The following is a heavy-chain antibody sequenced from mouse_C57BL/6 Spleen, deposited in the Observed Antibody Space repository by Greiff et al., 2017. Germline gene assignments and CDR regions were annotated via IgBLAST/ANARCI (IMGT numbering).Heavy chain of an antibody. CDR3: TRNDERSDY. CDR1: GYTFTDYE. V-gene: IGHV1-15*01. J-gene: IGHJ2*01. D-gene: IGHD2-12*01. CDR2: IDPETGGT. Sequence: QVQLQQSGAELVRPGASVTLSCKASGYTFTDYEMHWVKQTPVHGLEWIGAIDPETGGTAYNQKFKGKAILTADKSSSTAYMELRSLTSEDSAVYYCTRNDERSDYWGQGTTLTVSS.